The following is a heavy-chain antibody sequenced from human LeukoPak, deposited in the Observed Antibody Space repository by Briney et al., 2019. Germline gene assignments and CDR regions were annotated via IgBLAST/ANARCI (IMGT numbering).Heavy chain of an antibody. Sequence: ASVKVSCKASGYTFTSYGISWVRQAPGQGLEWMGWISAYNGNTNYAQKFQGRVTITRSTSISTAYMELSSLRSEDTAVYYCARGGFHSSSWYYYYYYMDVWGKGTTVTVSS. D-gene: IGHD6-13*01. CDR3: ARGGFHSSSWYYYYYYMDV. J-gene: IGHJ6*03. CDR1: GYTFTSYG. CDR2: ISAYNGNT. V-gene: IGHV1-18*01.